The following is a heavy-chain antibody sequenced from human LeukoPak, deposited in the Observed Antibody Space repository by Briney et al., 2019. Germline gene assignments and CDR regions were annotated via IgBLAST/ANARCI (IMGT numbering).Heavy chain of an antibody. CDR2: ISWNSGTI. D-gene: IGHD6-19*01. J-gene: IGHJ1*01. Sequence: PGRSLRLSCAASGFTFDDYAMHWVRQAPGKGLEWVSGISWNSGTIGYADSVKGRFTISRDNANNFLYLQMNSLRAEDTALYYCARAYKDRSLAGKKEFFQHWGQGTLVTVSS. V-gene: IGHV3-9*01. CDR1: GFTFDDYA. CDR3: ARAYKDRSLAGKKEFFQH.